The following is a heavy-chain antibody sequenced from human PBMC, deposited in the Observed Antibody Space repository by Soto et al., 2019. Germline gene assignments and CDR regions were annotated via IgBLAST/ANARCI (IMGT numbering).Heavy chain of an antibody. Sequence: KPSETLSLTCTVSGGSISSYYWSWIRQPPGKGLEWIGYIYYSGSTNYNPSLKSRVTISVDTSKNQFSLKLSSVTAADTAVYYCATGTAGRYYFDYWGQGTLVTVSS. CDR3: ATGTAGRYYFDY. CDR2: IYYSGST. D-gene: IGHD1-1*01. V-gene: IGHV4-59*01. J-gene: IGHJ4*02. CDR1: GGSISSYY.